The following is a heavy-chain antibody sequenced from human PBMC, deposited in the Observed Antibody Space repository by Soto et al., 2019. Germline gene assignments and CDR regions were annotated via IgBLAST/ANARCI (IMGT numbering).Heavy chain of an antibody. D-gene: IGHD3-10*01. CDR3: ARGVYGSGTYYPGPSAFDI. V-gene: IGHV1-69*06. CDR2: TIPVFNTA. J-gene: IGHJ3*02. Sequence: QVQLEQSGAEVKKPGSSVKVSCKASGGTLSDHGVAWLRQAPGQGLEWMGGTIPVFNTAKYAQKFQGRVTVTADKFTNIAYMELSSLRSEDTDFYFCARGVYGSGTYYPGPSAFDIWGQGTMVIVSS. CDR1: GGTLSDHG.